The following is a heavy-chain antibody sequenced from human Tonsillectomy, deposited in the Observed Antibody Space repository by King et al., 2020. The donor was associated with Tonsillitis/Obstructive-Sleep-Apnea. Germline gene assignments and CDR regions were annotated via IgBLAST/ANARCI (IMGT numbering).Heavy chain of an antibody. V-gene: IGHV3-23*04. CDR1: GFTFSSHA. Sequence: VQLVESGGGLVQPGGSLRLSCAASGFTFSSHAMSWVRQAPGKGLEWVSAISGSGGSTYYAHSVKGRFTISRDNSKNTLYLQMNSLRAEDTAVYYCAKARGFPGSSALDYWGQGTLVTVSS. CDR3: AKARGFPGSSALDY. D-gene: IGHD6-6*01. J-gene: IGHJ4*02. CDR2: ISGSGGST.